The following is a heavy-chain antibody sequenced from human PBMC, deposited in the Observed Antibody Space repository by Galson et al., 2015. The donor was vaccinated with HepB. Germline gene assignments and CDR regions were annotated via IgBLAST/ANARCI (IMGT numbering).Heavy chain of an antibody. J-gene: IGHJ4*02. V-gene: IGHV1-69*04. D-gene: IGHD5-18*01. CDR1: GGTFSSYA. CDR3: ARDQGGDTAMATGDY. CDR2: IIPILGIA. Sequence: SVKVSCKASGGTFSSYAISWVRQAPGQGLEWMGRIIPILGIANYAQKFQGRVTITADKSTSTAYMELSSLRSEDTAVYYCARDQGGDTAMATGDYWGQGTLVTVSS.